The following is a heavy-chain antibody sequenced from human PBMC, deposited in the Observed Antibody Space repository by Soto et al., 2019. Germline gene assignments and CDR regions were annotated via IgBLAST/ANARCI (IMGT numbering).Heavy chain of an antibody. V-gene: IGHV3-23*01. Sequence: PGGSLRLSCAASGFTFSSYAMSWVRQAPGKGLEWVSAISGSGGSTYYADSVKGRFTISRDNSKNTLYLQMNSLRAEDTAVYYCARGGSSIAAAGIEFWFIFDYWGQGTLVTVSS. CDR1: GFTFSSYA. CDR3: ARGGSSIAAAGIEFWFIFDY. J-gene: IGHJ4*02. CDR2: ISGSGGST. D-gene: IGHD6-13*01.